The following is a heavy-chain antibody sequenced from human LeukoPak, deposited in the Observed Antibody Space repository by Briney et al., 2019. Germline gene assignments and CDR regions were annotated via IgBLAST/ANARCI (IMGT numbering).Heavy chain of an antibody. CDR1: GFTFHDYA. J-gene: IGHJ4*02. V-gene: IGHV3-9*01. CDR3: AKAPGVSSGSDY. Sequence: GGSLRLSCAASGFTFHDYAMHWVRQALGKGLEWVSGISWNSGSIGYADSVKGRFTISRDNAKNSLYLQMNSLRAEDTALYYCAKAPGVSSGSDYWGQGTLVTVSS. CDR2: ISWNSGSI. D-gene: IGHD3-22*01.